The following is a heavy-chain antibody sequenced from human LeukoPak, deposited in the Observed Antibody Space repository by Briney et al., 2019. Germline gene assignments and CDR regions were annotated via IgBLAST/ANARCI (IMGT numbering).Heavy chain of an antibody. V-gene: IGHV3-74*01. CDR2: INSDGSST. J-gene: IGHJ4*02. D-gene: IGHD4-17*01. CDR3: ARDPTTVTMTAPFDY. CDR1: GFTFSSYG. Sequence: QPGRSLRLSCAASGFTFSSYGMHWVRQAPGKGLVWVSRINSDGSSTSYADSVKGRFTISRDNAKNTLYLQMNSLRAEDTAVYYCARDPTTVTMTAPFDYWGQGTLVTVSS.